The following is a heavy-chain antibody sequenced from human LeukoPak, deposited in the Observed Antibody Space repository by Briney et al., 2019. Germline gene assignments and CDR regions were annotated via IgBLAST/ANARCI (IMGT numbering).Heavy chain of an antibody. CDR2: ISGGGDR. J-gene: IGHJ5*01. D-gene: IGHD2-15*01. Sequence: PGGSLRLSCSASGFIFSTYAMSWVRQAPGKGLEWVSGISGGGDRYYTDSVHGRFTISTDNSRNTMFLQMNGLRAEDTAVYFCARGAVPFLLHATESCLDSWGQGTLVTVSS. CDR3: ARGAVPFLLHATESCLDS. CDR1: GFIFSTYA. V-gene: IGHV3-23*01.